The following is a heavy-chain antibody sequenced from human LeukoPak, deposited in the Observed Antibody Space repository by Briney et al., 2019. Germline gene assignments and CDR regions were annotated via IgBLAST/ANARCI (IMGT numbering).Heavy chain of an antibody. D-gene: IGHD3-16*01. CDR3: AKDSLGETFDAFDI. CDR2: ISWNSGSI. V-gene: IGHV3-9*01. Sequence: PGGSLRLSCAASGFTFGDYAMHWVRQAPGKGLEWVSGISWNSGSIGYADSVKGRFTISRDNAKNSLYLQMNSLRAEDTALYYCAKDSLGETFDAFDIWGQGTMVTVSS. J-gene: IGHJ3*02. CDR1: GFTFGDYA.